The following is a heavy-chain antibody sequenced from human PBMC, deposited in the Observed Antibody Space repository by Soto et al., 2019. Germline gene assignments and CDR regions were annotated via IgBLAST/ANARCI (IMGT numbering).Heavy chain of an antibody. Sequence: ASVKIPCKASAYTFTSDGGSRVRQPPRQKREGLVRFSAYNGNTNYAQKLQGRVTMTTDTSTSTAYMELRSLRSDDTAVYYCARDLRSSGSDYWGQGTLVIVSS. CDR1: AYTFTSDG. J-gene: IGHJ4*02. CDR2: FSAYNGNT. V-gene: IGHV1-18*01. D-gene: IGHD6-19*01. CDR3: ARDLRSSGSDY.